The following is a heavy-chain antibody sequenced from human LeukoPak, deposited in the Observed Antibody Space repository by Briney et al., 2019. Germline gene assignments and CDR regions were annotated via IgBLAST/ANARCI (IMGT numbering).Heavy chain of an antibody. CDR1: GLTFSSHA. Sequence: GGSLRLSCAASGLTFSSHAMSWVRQAPGKGLEWVSTISGSRGSTYYADSVKGRFTISRDNSKNTLYLKMNSLRAEDTAVYYCAKSYDYGDYGSDVWGQGTTVTVSS. CDR2: ISGSRGST. V-gene: IGHV3-23*01. CDR3: AKSYDYGDYGSDV. D-gene: IGHD4-17*01. J-gene: IGHJ6*02.